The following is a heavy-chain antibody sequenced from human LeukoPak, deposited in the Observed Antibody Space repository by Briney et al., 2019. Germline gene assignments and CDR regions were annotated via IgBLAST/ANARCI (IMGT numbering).Heavy chain of an antibody. CDR1: EFSVGSNY. CDR3: AKVANYYYGSETYYFFEH. CDR2: IYSGGST. J-gene: IGHJ4*02. V-gene: IGHV3-66*01. Sequence: GGSLRLSCAASEFSVGSNYMTWVRQAPGKGLEWVSLIYSGGSTHYADSVKGRFTISRGNSKNTLYLQMNSLRAEDTAVYYCAKVANYYYGSETYYFFEHWGQGTPVTASS. D-gene: IGHD3-10*01.